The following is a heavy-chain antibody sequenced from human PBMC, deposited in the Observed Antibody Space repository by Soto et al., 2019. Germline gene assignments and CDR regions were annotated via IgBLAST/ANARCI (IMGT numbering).Heavy chain of an antibody. CDR3: ARGVENIVVVLNVFGYYGMDV. J-gene: IGHJ6*02. CDR1: GYSFPSYA. Sequence: ASVKVSCKASGYSFPSYAIYWVRQAPGQRLEWMGWINAGNGNTKYSQKLQGRVTFTGDTSASTAHMELSSLRFEDTAVYFCARGVENIVVVLNVFGYYGMDVWGQGTTVTVSS. V-gene: IGHV1-3*01. D-gene: IGHD2-2*01. CDR2: INAGNGNT.